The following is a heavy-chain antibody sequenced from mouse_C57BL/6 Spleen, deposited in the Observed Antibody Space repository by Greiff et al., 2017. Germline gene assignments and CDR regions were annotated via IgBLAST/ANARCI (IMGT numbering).Heavy chain of an antibody. V-gene: IGHV1-26*01. CDR1: GYTFTDYY. D-gene: IGHD1-1*01. CDR3: ARSLFSVVANPYFDY. J-gene: IGHJ2*01. Sequence: EVQLQQSGPELVKPGASVKISCKASGYTFTDYYMNWVKQSHGKSLEWIGDINPNNGGTSYNQKFKGKATLTVDKSSSTAYMELRSLTSEDSAVYYCARSLFSVVANPYFDYWGQGTTLTVSS. CDR2: INPNNGGT.